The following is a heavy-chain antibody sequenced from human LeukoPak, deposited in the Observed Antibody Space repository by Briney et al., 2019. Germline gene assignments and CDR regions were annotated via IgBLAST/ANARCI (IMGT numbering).Heavy chain of an antibody. Sequence: SETLSLTCIVSGGCLDSNSWSWIRQRAGKGLEWIGRFHSTVSTNYHPSLPGRVTMSVATSKKQLSLTLNSATAADTSLYFCGEDGSSWPFFNYWGLGTLVTVSS. V-gene: IGHV4-4*07. CDR2: FHSTVST. CDR1: GGCLDSNS. D-gene: IGHD6-13*01. J-gene: IGHJ4*02. CDR3: GEDGSSWPFFNY.